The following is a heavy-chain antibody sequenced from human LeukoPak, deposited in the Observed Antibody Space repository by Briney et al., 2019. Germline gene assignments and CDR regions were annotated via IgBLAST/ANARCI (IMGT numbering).Heavy chain of an antibody. V-gene: IGHV4-39*01. CDR1: GGSISSSSYY. J-gene: IGHJ6*02. Sequence: PSETLSRTCTVSGGSISSSSYYWGWIRQPPGKGLEWIGSIYYSGSTYYNPSLKSRVTISVDTSKNQFSLKLSSVTAADTAVYYCARLTYSSGSGYYYGMDVWGQGTTVTVSS. CDR2: IYYSGST. CDR3: ARLTYSSGSGYYYGMDV. D-gene: IGHD6-19*01.